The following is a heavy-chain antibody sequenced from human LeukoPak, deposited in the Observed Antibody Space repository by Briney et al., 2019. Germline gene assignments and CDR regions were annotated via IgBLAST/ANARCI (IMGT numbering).Heavy chain of an antibody. CDR2: ISYSGGT. D-gene: IGHD1-1*01. V-gene: IGHV4-59*01. Sequence: SETLSLTCTVSGGSISSYFWSWIRQPPGEGLEWIGYISYSGGTNYNPSLKSRVTISVDTSKSQFSLKLSSVSAADTAVYYCARTTTGLLRMFDYWGQGTLVTVSS. J-gene: IGHJ4*02. CDR1: GGSISSYF. CDR3: ARTTTGLLRMFDY.